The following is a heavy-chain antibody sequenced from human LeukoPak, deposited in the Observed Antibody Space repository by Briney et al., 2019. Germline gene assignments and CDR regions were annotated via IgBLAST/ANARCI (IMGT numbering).Heavy chain of an antibody. CDR2: IYYSGST. Sequence: PSETLSLTCTVSGGSISSSSYYWGWIRQPPGKGLEWIGSIYYSGSTYYNPSLKSRVTISVDTSKNQFSLKLSSVTAADTAVYYCARAVGVGRGTYFDLWGRGTLVTVSS. D-gene: IGHD1-1*01. V-gene: IGHV4-39*01. J-gene: IGHJ2*01. CDR1: GGSISSSSYY. CDR3: ARAVGVGRGTYFDL.